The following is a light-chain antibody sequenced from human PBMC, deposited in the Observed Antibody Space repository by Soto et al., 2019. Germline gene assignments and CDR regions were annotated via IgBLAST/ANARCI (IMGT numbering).Light chain of an antibody. Sequence: QSVLTQPPSVSAAPGQTVTISCSGGTSNIGHNYVSWYQQLPGTAPTLLIYGNDKRPSGIPDRFSGSKSGTSATLAITGLQTRDEADYYCATWDTNLCAVFGGGTKLPVL. V-gene: IGLV1-51*01. CDR1: TSNIGHNY. CDR2: GND. CDR3: ATWDTNLCAV. J-gene: IGLJ3*02.